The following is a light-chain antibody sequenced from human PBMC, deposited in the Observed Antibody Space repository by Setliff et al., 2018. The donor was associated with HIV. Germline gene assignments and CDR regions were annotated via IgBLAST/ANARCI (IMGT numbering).Light chain of an antibody. J-gene: IGLJ2*01. CDR1: SRDVGNYNL. V-gene: IGLV2-23*01. CDR2: STN. Sequence: QSVLTQPASVSGYPGQSITISCKGPSRDVGNYNLVSWYQQHPDKVPKLIIYSTNWRPSGVSYRFSASKSASKASLTISGLQPEDEADYYCCSFAGGSTQVFGGGTKATVL. CDR3: CSFAGGSTQV.